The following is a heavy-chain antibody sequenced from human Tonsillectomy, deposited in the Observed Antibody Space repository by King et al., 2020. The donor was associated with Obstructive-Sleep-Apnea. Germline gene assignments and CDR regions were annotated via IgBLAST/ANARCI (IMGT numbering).Heavy chain of an antibody. J-gene: IGHJ6*02. D-gene: IGHD1-1*01. V-gene: IGHV3-30*04. CDR2: ISYDGTEN. CDR1: GFAFSFYT. Sequence: VQLVQSGGGVVQPGRSLRLSCAASGFAFSFYTMYWVRQAPGKGLEWVSLISYDGTENYYGDSVKGRFTISRHNYKDILYLQMSGLRAEDSAVYFCARANFNDNSLLYAMGVWGQGTTVTVSS. CDR3: ARANFNDNSLLYAMGV.